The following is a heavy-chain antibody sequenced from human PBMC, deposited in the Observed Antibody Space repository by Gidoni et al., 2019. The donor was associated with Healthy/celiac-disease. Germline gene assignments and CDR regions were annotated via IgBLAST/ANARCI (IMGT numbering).Heavy chain of an antibody. V-gene: IGHV4-39*01. CDR1: GGSIRSSRYY. CDR3: ARHSLPHFSNWYFDL. Sequence: QLQLQESGPGLVKPSETLSLTCTVSGGSIRSSRYYWGWIRQPPGKGLEWIGSIYYSGSTYYNPSLKSRVTISVDTSKNQFSLKLSSVTAADTAVYYCARHSLPHFSNWYFDLWGRGTLVTVSS. CDR2: IYYSGST. J-gene: IGHJ2*01. D-gene: IGHD6-13*01.